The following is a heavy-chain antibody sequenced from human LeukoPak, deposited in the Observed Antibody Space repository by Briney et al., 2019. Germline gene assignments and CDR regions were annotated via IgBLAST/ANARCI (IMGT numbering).Heavy chain of an antibody. CDR3: ARDRVGTSFAYYYYGMDV. D-gene: IGHD2-2*01. CDR2: IYYRGST. J-gene: IGHJ6*02. Sequence: SETLSLTCTVSGGSISSYYWSWIRQSPGKGLEWIGYIYYRGSTDYNPSLKSRVTISVDTSNNQFSLNLSSVTAADTAVYYCARDRVGTSFAYYYYGMDVWGQGTTVTVSS. CDR1: GGSISSYY. V-gene: IGHV4-59*01.